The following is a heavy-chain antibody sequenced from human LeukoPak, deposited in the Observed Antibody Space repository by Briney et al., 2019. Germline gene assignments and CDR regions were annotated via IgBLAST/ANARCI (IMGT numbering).Heavy chain of an antibody. Sequence: SETLSLTCAVCGGSFSGYYWSWIRQPPGKGLEWIGEINHSGSTNYNPSLKSRVTISVDTSKNQFSLKLSSVTAADTAVYYCARGGSSSWYGTNWFDPWGQGTLVTVSS. V-gene: IGHV4-34*01. CDR1: GGSFSGYY. D-gene: IGHD6-13*01. J-gene: IGHJ5*02. CDR3: ARGGSSSWYGTNWFDP. CDR2: INHSGST.